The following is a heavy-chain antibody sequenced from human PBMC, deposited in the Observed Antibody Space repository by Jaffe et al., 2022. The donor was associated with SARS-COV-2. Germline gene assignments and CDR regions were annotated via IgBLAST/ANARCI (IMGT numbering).Heavy chain of an antibody. CDR1: GASISSTDYY. J-gene: IGHJ5*02. Sequence: QVQLQESGPGLVKPSQTLSLTCSVSGASISSTDYYWSWIRQHPGKGLEWIGYIYYSGSTYYNPSFRSRVAISVDTSKNHFSLKLSSVTAADTGVYFCAASLKGSPKWGALDPWGQGTLVTVSS. V-gene: IGHV4-31*03. CDR2: IYYSGST. CDR3: AASLKGSPKWGALDP. D-gene: IGHD7-27*01.